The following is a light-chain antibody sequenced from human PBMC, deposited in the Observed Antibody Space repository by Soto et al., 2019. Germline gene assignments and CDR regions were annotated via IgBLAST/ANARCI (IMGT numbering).Light chain of an antibody. CDR1: QSVSSSY. Sequence: EIVLTQSPGTLSLSPVERATLSCMASQSVSSSYLAWYQQKPGQAPRLLIYGASSRATGIPDRFSGSGSGTDFTLTISRLEPEDFAVYYCQQYGSSPITFGQGTDWRL. CDR3: QQYGSSPIT. CDR2: GAS. V-gene: IGKV3-20*01. J-gene: IGKJ5*01.